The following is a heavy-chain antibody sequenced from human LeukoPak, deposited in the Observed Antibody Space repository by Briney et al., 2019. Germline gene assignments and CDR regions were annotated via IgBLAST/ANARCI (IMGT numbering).Heavy chain of an antibody. Sequence: PGGSLRLSCAASGFTSSGYWMSWVRQAPGKGLEGVANIKPDGSEKHYVDPVKGRFTISRDHAKNSLYLQMNSLRAEDTAVYFCARSNYAAFDIWGQGTMVTVSS. CDR3: ARSNYAAFDI. CDR1: GFTSSGYW. V-gene: IGHV3-7*05. CDR2: IKPDGSEK. J-gene: IGHJ3*02. D-gene: IGHD2-2*01.